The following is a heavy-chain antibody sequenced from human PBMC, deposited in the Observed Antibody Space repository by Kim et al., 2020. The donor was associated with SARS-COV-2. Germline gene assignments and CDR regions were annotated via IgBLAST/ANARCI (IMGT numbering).Heavy chain of an antibody. D-gene: IGHD5-12*01. J-gene: IGHJ4*02. Sequence: GGSLRLSCAASGFTFSSYAMSWVRQAPGKGLEWVSAISGSGGSTYYADSVKGRFTISRDNSKNTLYLQMNSLRAEDTAVYYCATLRGGYSGYDWASFDYWGQGTLVTVSS. CDR1: GFTFSSYA. CDR2: ISGSGGST. V-gene: IGHV3-23*01. CDR3: ATLRGGYSGYDWASFDY.